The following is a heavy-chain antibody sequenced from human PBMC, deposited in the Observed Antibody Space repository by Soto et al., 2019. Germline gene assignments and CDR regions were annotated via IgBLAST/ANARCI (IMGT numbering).Heavy chain of an antibody. CDR1: GYTFSNYW. CDR2: IYPGDSDT. D-gene: IGHD4-4*01. V-gene: IGHV5-51*01. Sequence: PGESLKNSCKGSGYTFSNYWVGWVRQMPGKGLEWMGVIYPGDSDTRYSPSFQGQVTISADKSISTAYLQWSSLKASDTAMYYCARGDYRVLEFWGQGTLVTVSS. CDR3: ARGDYRVLEF. J-gene: IGHJ4*02.